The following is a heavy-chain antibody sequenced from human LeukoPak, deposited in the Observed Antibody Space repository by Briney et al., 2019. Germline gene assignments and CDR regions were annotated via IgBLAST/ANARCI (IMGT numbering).Heavy chain of an antibody. CDR1: GFTFSSYW. D-gene: IGHD3-16*02. CDR2: IKQDGSEK. J-gene: IGHJ4*02. Sequence: GGSLRLSCAASGFTFSSYWMSWVRQAPGKGLEWVANIKQDGSEKYYVDSVKGRFTISRDNAKNSPYLQMNSLRAEDTAVYYCARVPTGGDHDYVWGSYRSYYFDYWGQGTLVTVSS. CDR3: ARVPTGGDHDYVWGSYRSYYFDY. V-gene: IGHV3-7*03.